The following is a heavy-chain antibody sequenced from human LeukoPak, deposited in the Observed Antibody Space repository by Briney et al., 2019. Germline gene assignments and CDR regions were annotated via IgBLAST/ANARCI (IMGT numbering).Heavy chain of an antibody. V-gene: IGHV3-23*01. CDR2: ISDSGSST. J-gene: IGHJ6*02. D-gene: IGHD3-10*01. CDR3: AKVPYSDYGSGRPPFMDD. Sequence: GGSLRLSCAASGFTFSNYAMSWVRQAPGKGLEWVSTISDSGSSTYYADSVKGRFTISRDNSKNTLYLQMDSLRAEDTAIYYCAKVPYSDYGSGRPPFMDDWGQGTTVAVSS. CDR1: GFTFSNYA.